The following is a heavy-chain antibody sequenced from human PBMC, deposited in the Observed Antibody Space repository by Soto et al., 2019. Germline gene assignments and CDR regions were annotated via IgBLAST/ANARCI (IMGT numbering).Heavy chain of an antibody. CDR1: GGSISSSSYY. CDR2: IYYSGST. V-gene: IGHV4-39*01. CDR3: ARHRYDYVWGSYRFYYFDY. D-gene: IGHD3-16*02. J-gene: IGHJ4*02. Sequence: NPSETLSLTCTVSGGSISSSSYYWGWIRQPPGKGLEWIGSIYYSGSTYYNPSLKSRVTISVDTSKNQFSLKLSSVTAADTAVYYCARHRYDYVWGSYRFYYFDYWGQGTLVTVSS.